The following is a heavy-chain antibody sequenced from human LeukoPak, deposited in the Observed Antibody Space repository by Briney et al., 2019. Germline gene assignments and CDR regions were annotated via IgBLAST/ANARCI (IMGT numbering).Heavy chain of an antibody. CDR2: ISYDGSNK. CDR3: ARDRRDIVVVPDQTLDY. Sequence: GGSLRLSCAASGFTFSSYAMHGVRQAPGKGLEGVAVISYDGSNKYYADSVKGRFTISRDNSKNTLYLQMNSLRAEVTAVYYCARDRRDIVVVPDQTLDYWGQGTLVTVSS. CDR1: GFTFSSYA. J-gene: IGHJ4*02. D-gene: IGHD2-2*01. V-gene: IGHV3-30-3*01.